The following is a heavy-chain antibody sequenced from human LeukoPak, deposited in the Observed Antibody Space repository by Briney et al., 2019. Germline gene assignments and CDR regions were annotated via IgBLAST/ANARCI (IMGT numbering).Heavy chain of an antibody. CDR1: GYTFTTYA. V-gene: IGHV1-69*13. J-gene: IGHJ6*03. CDR3: ARVPTSGYMDV. CDR2: IIPIFGTA. Sequence: GASVKVSCKASGYTFTTYAISWVRQAPGQGLEWMGGIIPIFGTANYAQKSQGRVTITADESTSTAYMELSSLRSEDTAVYYCARVPTSGYMDVWGKGTTVTVSS. D-gene: IGHD3-10*01.